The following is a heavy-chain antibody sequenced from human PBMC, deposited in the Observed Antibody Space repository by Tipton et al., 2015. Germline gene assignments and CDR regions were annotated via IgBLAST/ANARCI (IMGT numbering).Heavy chain of an antibody. J-gene: IGHJ4*02. CDR1: AYSISTDYY. D-gene: IGHD3-10*01. CDR2: ITGDGDTT. V-gene: IGHV3-43*02. CDR3: AKDKGHGSGSHYNFGGLDC. Sequence: TLSLTCAVSAYSISTDYYWVWIRQPPGKGLEWVSLITGDGDTTYYPDSLKGRFSVSRDNSKNSLYLQMNNVRVEDTALYYCAKDKGHGSGSHYNFGGLDCWGQGTLVTVSS.